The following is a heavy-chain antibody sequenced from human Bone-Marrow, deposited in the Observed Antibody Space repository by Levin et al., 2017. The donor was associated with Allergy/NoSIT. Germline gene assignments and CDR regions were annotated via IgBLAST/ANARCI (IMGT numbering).Heavy chain of an antibody. CDR1: GGSFSGYY. J-gene: IGHJ4*02. CDR3: ARRGRGYSSGLFDY. V-gene: IGHV4-34*01. CDR2: INHSGST. D-gene: IGHD6-19*01. Sequence: SETLSLTCAVYGGSFSGYYWSWIRQPPGKGLEWIGEINHSGSTNYNPSLKSRVTISVDTSKNQFSLKLSSVTAADTAVYYCARRGRGYSSGLFDYWGQGTLVTVSS.